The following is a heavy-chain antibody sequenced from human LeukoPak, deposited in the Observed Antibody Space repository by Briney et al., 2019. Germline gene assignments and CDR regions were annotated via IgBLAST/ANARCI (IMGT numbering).Heavy chain of an antibody. Sequence: RGSLTLSCAPSGFSLSRNWISWVRQAPGKGLGWVANIKQIGSDKYYVDSVKGRFTISRDNAKTSLYLQMNSLRAEDTAVYYCASERYGRDAFDIWGQGTMVAVSS. CDR3: ASERYGRDAFDI. D-gene: IGHD4-17*01. V-gene: IGHV3-7*05. J-gene: IGHJ3*02. CDR1: GFSLSRNW. CDR2: IKQIGSDK.